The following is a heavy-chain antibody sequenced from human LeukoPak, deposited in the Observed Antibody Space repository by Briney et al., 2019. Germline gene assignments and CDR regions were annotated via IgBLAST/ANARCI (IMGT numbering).Heavy chain of an antibody. J-gene: IGHJ4*02. Sequence: GGSLRLSCSASGFIFSNYVMSWVRQSPGKGLEWVSTLSSSGGSTYHADSVKGRFTISRDNSKNTLYLQMNSLRAEDTAVYYCATDLVVVLPAAYDNWGQGALVTVFS. CDR1: GFIFSNYV. V-gene: IGHV3-23*01. CDR3: ATDLVVVLPAAYDN. CDR2: LSSSGGST. D-gene: IGHD2-2*01.